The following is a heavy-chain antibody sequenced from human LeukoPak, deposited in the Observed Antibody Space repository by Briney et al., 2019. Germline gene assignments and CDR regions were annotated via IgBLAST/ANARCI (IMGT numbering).Heavy chain of an antibody. Sequence: SETLSLTCTVSGGSISSGGYYWSWIRQHPGKGLEWIGYIYYSGSTYYNPSLKCRVTISVDTSKNQFSLKLSSVTAADTAVYYCARDHTCGGDCPPGRLDPWGQGTLVTVSS. J-gene: IGHJ5*02. CDR2: IYYSGST. V-gene: IGHV4-31*03. CDR3: ARDHTCGGDCPPGRLDP. CDR1: GGSISSGGYY. D-gene: IGHD2-21*02.